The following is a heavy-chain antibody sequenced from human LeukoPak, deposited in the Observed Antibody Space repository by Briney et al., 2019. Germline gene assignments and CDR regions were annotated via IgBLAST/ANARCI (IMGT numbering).Heavy chain of an antibody. CDR3: ARESGSRSYYYYMDV. J-gene: IGHJ6*03. Sequence: GGSLRLSCAASGFSFSTYSMNWVRQAPGKGLEWVSSISSTSSYIYYADSLKGRFTISRDNAKNSMYLQMNSLRAEDTAVYYCARESGSRSYYYYMDVWGKGTTVTVSS. D-gene: IGHD2-2*01. V-gene: IGHV3-21*01. CDR2: ISSTSSYI. CDR1: GFSFSTYS.